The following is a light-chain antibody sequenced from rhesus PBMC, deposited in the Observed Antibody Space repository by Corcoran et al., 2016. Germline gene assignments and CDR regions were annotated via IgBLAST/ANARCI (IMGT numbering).Light chain of an antibody. CDR1: PSISSW. CDR2: KAS. V-gene: IGKV1-22*01. J-gene: IGKJ3*01. Sequence: DIQMTQSPSSLSASVGDTVTITCRASPSISSWLDWYQQTPGKAPKLLIYKASSLQSGVPSRFTGCGCGTDFPLTISSLQPEDFATYYCLQYSSSPFTFGPGTKLDIK. CDR3: LQYSSSPFT.